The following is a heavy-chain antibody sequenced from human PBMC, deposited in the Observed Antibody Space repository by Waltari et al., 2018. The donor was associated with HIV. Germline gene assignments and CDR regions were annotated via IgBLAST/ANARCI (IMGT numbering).Heavy chain of an antibody. J-gene: IGHJ4*02. CDR3: ARGGFYGSGSKVN. V-gene: IGHV3-7*04. Sequence: EVQLVESGGGLVQPGGSLRLSCAASGFTFSSYWMSWVRQAPGKGREWVANIKKDGREKYYVDFVNGRFTISRENAENSLYLQMNSLRAEDTAVYYCARGGFYGSGSKVNWGQGTLVTVSS. D-gene: IGHD3-10*01. CDR1: GFTFSSYW. CDR2: IKKDGREK.